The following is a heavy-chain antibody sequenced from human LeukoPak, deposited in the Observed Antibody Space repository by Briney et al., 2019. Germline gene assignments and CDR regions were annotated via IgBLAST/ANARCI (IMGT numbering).Heavy chain of an antibody. CDR1: GFTISDHH. J-gene: IGHJ4*02. CDR2: SKNKANSYTT. Sequence: GGSLRLSCAASGFTISDHHMDWVRQAPGKGLEWVGRSKNKANSYTTEYAASVKGRFTISRDESTNSLYLQMNSLKTEDTAVYHCARLAAAGPDYWGQGTLVIVSS. CDR3: ARLAAAGPDY. V-gene: IGHV3-72*01. D-gene: IGHD6-13*01.